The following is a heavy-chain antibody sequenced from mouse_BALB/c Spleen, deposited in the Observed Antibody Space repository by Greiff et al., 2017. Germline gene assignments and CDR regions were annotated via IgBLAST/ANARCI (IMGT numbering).Heavy chain of an antibody. D-gene: IGHD2-3*01. Sequence: EVKLQESGGGLVQPGGSLRLSCATSGFTFTDYYMSWVRQPPGKALEWLGFIRNKANGYTTEYSASVKGRFTISRDNSQSILYLQMNTLRAEDSATYYCARDIGDGYSYWYFDVWGAGTTVTVSS. J-gene: IGHJ1*01. CDR3: ARDIGDGYSYWYFDV. CDR1: GFTFTDYY. V-gene: IGHV7-3*02. CDR2: IRNKANGYTT.